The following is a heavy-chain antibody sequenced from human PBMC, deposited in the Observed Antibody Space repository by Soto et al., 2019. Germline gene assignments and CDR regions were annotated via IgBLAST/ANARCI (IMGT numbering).Heavy chain of an antibody. V-gene: IGHV1-2*02. CDR2: INPNSGDT. CDR3: ARDARGTRGFDEMDI. CDR1: GYIFTGYH. D-gene: IGHD3-9*01. J-gene: IGHJ6*02. Sequence: ASVKVSFNASGYIFTGYHRHRVRQAPGRGLEWMGWINPNSGDTEYAQNFQGRVTMTRDTSFNLVYMEMSGLMSDDTAVYYCARDARGTRGFDEMDIWGQGTTVTVSS.